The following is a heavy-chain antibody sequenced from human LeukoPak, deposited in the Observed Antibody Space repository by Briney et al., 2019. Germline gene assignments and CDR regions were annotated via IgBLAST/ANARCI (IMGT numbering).Heavy chain of an antibody. D-gene: IGHD2-2*01. Sequence: LETLSLTCTASGCSISSYYWSWIRQPPGKGLEWIGYINYSGSSNYKPSLKSRAIISVDTCKNQFSLKLSSLTLADTTVYYCAIDHRIVPSASASYYYDMDVWGKGTTVAVSS. CDR1: GCSISSYY. CDR3: AIDHRIVPSASASYYYDMDV. J-gene: IGHJ6*03. CDR2: INYSGSS. V-gene: IGHV4-59*01.